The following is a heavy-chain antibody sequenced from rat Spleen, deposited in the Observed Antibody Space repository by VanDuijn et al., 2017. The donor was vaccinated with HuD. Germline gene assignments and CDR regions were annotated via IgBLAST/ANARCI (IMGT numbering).Heavy chain of an antibody. CDR3: ARLGGLRNWFAY. J-gene: IGHJ3*01. D-gene: IGHD4-3*01. CDR2: ISTGDDDT. CDR1: GFTFSSFP. V-gene: IGHV5-25*01. Sequence: EVQLVESGGGLVQPGRSMKLSCAASGFTFSSFPMAWVRQAPAKGLEWVASISTGDDDTYYRDSVKGRFIISRDDEESTLYLQMDSLRSEDTATYFCARLGGLRNWFAYWGQGTLVTVSS.